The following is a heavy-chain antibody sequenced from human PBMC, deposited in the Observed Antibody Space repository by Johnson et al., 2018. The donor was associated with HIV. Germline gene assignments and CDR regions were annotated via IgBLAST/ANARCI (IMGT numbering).Heavy chain of an antibody. D-gene: IGHD1-14*01. J-gene: IGHJ3*02. CDR1: GFTFSDYY. V-gene: IGHV3-30*02. CDR3: AKERKAPWAFDI. Sequence: QVQLVESGGGLVKPGGSLRLSCAASGFTFSDYYMSWTRQAPGKGLEWVAFIRYDGSNKYYADSVKGRFTISRDNSKNTLYLQMNSLRAEDTAVYYCAKERKAPWAFDIWGQVTMATVSS. CDR2: IRYDGSNK.